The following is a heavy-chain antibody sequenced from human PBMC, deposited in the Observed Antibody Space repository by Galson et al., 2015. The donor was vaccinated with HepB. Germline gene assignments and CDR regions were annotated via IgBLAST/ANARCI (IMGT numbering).Heavy chain of an antibody. Sequence: SVKVSCKASGYSLTTYTLTWVRPAPGEGLEWVGWISPYNGNTKSARQFQGRLTLTPDTSTNTVYMALRGLRTDDTGVYFCARDEDMVRGERPYSYVMDLWGQGTTVTVSS. D-gene: IGHD3-10*01. CDR3: ARDEDMVRGERPYSYVMDL. CDR2: ISPYNGNT. CDR1: GYSLTTYT. J-gene: IGHJ6*02. V-gene: IGHV1-18*04.